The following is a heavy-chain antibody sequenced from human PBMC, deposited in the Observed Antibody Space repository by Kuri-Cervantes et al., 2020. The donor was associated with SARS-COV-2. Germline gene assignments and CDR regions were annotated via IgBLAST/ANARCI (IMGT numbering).Heavy chain of an antibody. CDR1: GFTFSSYS. Sequence: GESLKISCAASGFTFSSYSMNWVRQAPGKGLEWVSYISSSSSSTIYYADSVKGRFTISRGNAKNSLYLQMNSLRAEDTAVYYCARDSSYYYDSTEGFDYWGQGTLVTVSS. J-gene: IGHJ4*02. CDR2: ISSSSSSTI. CDR3: ARDSSYYYDSTEGFDY. D-gene: IGHD3-22*01. V-gene: IGHV3-48*01.